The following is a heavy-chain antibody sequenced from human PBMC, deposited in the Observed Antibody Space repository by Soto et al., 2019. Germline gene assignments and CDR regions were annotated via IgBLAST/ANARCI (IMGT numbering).Heavy chain of an antibody. CDR2: MYWNDDK. V-gene: IGHV2-5*01. J-gene: IGHJ4*02. CDR1: GFSLSTSGVG. CDR3: AHRQWLGRSARFDY. D-gene: IGHD6-19*01. Sequence: SGPTLVNPTQTLTLTCTFSGFSLSTSGVGVGWIRQPPGKALEWLALMYWNDDKRYSPSLKSRLTITKDTSKNQVVLTMTNMDPVDTATYYCAHRQWLGRSARFDYWGQGTLVTVSS.